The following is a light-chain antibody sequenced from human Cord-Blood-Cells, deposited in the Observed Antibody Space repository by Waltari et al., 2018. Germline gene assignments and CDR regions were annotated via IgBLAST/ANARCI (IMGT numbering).Light chain of an antibody. J-gene: IGLJ1*01. CDR2: DDS. V-gene: IGLV3-21*03. CDR3: QVWDRSSDHYV. CDR1: NIGSKS. Sequence: SYVLTQPPSVSVAPGKTARITCGGNNIGSKSVHWYQQKPGQAPVLVGYDDSDRPSGIPGRCSGANSGNTATLTISRVEAGDEADYYGQVWDRSSDHYVFGTGTKVTVL.